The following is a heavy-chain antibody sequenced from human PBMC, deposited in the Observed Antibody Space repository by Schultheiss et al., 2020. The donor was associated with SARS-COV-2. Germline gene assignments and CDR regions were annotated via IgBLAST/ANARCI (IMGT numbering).Heavy chain of an antibody. V-gene: IGHV3-23*01. Sequence: GGSLRLSCAASGFTFSSYAMSWVRQAPGKGLEWVSAISGSGGSTYYADSVKGRFTISRDNSKNTLYLQMNSLRAEDTAVYYCARGVATMVRGVIRLDYWGQGTLVTVSS. CDR3: ARGVATMVRGVIRLDY. CDR1: GFTFSSYA. D-gene: IGHD3-10*01. CDR2: ISGSGGST. J-gene: IGHJ4*02.